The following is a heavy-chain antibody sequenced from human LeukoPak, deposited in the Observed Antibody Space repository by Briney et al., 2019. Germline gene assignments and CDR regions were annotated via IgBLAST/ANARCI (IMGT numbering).Heavy chain of an antibody. CDR3: ARRANTHAFDI. CDR2: ISSGGSTI. CDR1: GFTFSDYY. Sequence: GGSLRLSCAASGFTFSDYYMSWIRQAPGKGLEWVSYISSGGSTIYYADSVKGRFTISRDNAKNSLYLQMNSLRAEDTAVYYCARRANTHAFDIWGQGTMVTVSS. J-gene: IGHJ3*02. D-gene: IGHD1-26*01. V-gene: IGHV3-11*04.